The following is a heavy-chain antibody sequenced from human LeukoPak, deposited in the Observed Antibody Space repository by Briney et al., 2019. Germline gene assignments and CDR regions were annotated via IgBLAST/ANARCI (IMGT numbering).Heavy chain of an antibody. CDR2: ISDNGGST. D-gene: IGHD3-22*01. V-gene: IGHV3-23*01. CDR3: AKGAYYDL. Sequence: GGSLRLSCAASGFTFSSYAMHWVRQAPGKGLEWVSTISDNGGSTYYPDSVKGRFTISRDNSKNTLYLQMNSLRAEDTAVYYCAKGAYYDLWGQGTLVTVSS. J-gene: IGHJ4*02. CDR1: GFTFSSYA.